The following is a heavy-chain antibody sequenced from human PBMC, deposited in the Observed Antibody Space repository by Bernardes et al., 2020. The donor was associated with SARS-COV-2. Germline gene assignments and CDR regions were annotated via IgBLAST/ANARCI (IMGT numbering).Heavy chain of an antibody. D-gene: IGHD6-19*01. V-gene: IGHV4-61*02. CDR3: ASLPYSSGWYFFDY. CDR2: IYTSGST. Sequence: SETLSLTCTVSGGSISSGSYYWSWIRQPAGKGLEWIGRIYTSGSTNYNPSLKSRVTISVDTSKNQFSLKLSSVTAADTAVYYCASLPYSSGWYFFDYWGQGTLVTVSS. CDR1: GGSISSGSYY. J-gene: IGHJ4*02.